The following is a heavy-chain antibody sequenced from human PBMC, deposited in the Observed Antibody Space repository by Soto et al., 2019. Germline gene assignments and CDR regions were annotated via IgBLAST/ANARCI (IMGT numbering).Heavy chain of an antibody. J-gene: IGHJ4*02. Sequence: QVQLQESGPGLVKPSQTLSLTCTVSGGSISSGGYYWSWIRQHPGKGLEWIGYIYYSGSTYYNPSLKSRVTISVDTSKNQCSLKLSSVTAADTAVYYCARGGEQWLAPLGLDYWGQGTLVTVSS. CDR2: IYYSGST. CDR1: GGSISSGGYY. V-gene: IGHV4-31*03. CDR3: ARGGEQWLAPLGLDY. D-gene: IGHD6-19*01.